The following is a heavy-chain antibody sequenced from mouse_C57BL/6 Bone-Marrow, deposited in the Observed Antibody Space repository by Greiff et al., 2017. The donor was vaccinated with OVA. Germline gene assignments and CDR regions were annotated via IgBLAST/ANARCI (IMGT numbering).Heavy chain of an antibody. CDR2: INPNYGTT. Sequence: VQLKESGPELVKPGASVKISCKASGYSFTDYNMNWVKQSNGKSLEWIGVINPNYGTTSYNQKFKGKATLTVDQSSSTAYMQLNSLTSEDSAVYYCASYSNLYYYAMDYWGQGTSVTVSS. CDR3: ASYSNLYYYAMDY. J-gene: IGHJ4*01. D-gene: IGHD2-5*01. CDR1: GYSFTDYN. V-gene: IGHV1-39*01.